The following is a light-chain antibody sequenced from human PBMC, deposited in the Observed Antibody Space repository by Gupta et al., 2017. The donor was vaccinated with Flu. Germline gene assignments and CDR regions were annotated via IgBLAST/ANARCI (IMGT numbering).Light chain of an antibody. CDR1: GSNIGSNF. Sequence: QSVLTQPPSASGSAGQRVIISCSGSGSNIGSNFLHWYQQLPGQAPELLIYRNDQRPSGVPDRFSASKSGTSGSLAISGLRSEDEADYYCSTWDDSLSGPVFGGGTKVTVL. J-gene: IGLJ3*02. CDR3: STWDDSLSGPV. V-gene: IGLV1-47*01. CDR2: RND.